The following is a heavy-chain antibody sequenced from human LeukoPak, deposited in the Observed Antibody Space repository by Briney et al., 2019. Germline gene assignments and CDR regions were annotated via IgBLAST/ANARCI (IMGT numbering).Heavy chain of an antibody. CDR2: INHSGST. CDR1: GGSFSGYY. Sequence: SETLSLTRAVYGGSFSGYYWSWIRQPPGKGLEWIGEINHSGSTNYNPSLKSRVTISVDTSKNQFSLKLSSVTAADTAVYYCASTTIFGVVIINYWGQGTLVTVSS. J-gene: IGHJ4*02. D-gene: IGHD3-3*01. V-gene: IGHV4-34*01. CDR3: ASTTIFGVVIINY.